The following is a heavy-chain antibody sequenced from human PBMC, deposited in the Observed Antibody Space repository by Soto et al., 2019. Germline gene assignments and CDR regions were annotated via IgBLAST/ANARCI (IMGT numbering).Heavy chain of an antibody. CDR3: TTDSYSSITIVRFDD. V-gene: IGHV3-23*01. J-gene: IGHJ4*01. D-gene: IGHD2-2*01. CDR2: IGGSGGST. Sequence: GGSLRLSCAASGFTFSSYAMSWVRQAPGKGLEWVSAIGGSGGSTYYADSVKGRFTISRDNSKNTLYLQMNSLKIEDTAVYYCTTDSYSSITIVRFDDWGHGTRVTVSS. CDR1: GFTFSSYA.